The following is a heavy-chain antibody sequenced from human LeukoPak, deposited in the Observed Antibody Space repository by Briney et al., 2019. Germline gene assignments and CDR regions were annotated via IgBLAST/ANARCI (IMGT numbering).Heavy chain of an antibody. Sequence: GGSLRLSCAASGFTFSSYSMNWVRQAPGKGLEWVSSISSSSSYIYYADSVKGRFTISRDNAKHSLYLQMNSLRAEDTAVYYCARDGMITFGGVIAPGGWGQGTLVTVSS. J-gene: IGHJ4*02. CDR3: ARDGMITFGGVIAPGG. CDR2: ISSSSSYI. CDR1: GFTFSSYS. D-gene: IGHD3-16*02. V-gene: IGHV3-21*01.